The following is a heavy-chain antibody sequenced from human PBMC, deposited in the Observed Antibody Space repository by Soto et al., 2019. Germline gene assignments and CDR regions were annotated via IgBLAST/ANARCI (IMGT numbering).Heavy chain of an antibody. V-gene: IGHV3-23*01. Sequence: MGCARPAQGEGLERVSAISGGGTSTYYSDSVRGRFSISRDNSNITLYLQKDTPRADGAAEIYCAGAISQISPFDLWGQGTPVTVSS. J-gene: IGHJ4*02. D-gene: IGHD1-26*01. CDR2: ISGGGTST. CDR3: AGAISQISPFDL.